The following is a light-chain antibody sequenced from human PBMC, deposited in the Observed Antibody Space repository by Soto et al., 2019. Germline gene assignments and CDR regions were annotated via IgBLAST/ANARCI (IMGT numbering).Light chain of an antibody. CDR1: QSISNY. Sequence: DIQMTQSPSSLSASVGDRVTITCRASQSISNYFNWYQQKPGKAPKFLIYAASSLQSGVPSRFSGSGSGTDFTLTISSLQREDFATYFCQQSLSSSWTFGPGTKVEI. CDR3: QQSLSSSWT. V-gene: IGKV1-39*01. CDR2: AAS. J-gene: IGKJ1*01.